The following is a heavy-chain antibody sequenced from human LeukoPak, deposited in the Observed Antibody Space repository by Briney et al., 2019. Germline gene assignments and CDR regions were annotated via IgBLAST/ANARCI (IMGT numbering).Heavy chain of an antibody. J-gene: IGHJ4*02. V-gene: IGHV3-9*01. Sequence: GRSLRLSCAASGFTFDDYAMHWVRQAPGKGLEWVSGISWNSGSIGYADSVKGRFTISRDNAKNSLYLQMNSLRADDTAIYYCARGLWYFDYWGQGTLVTVSS. CDR3: ARGLWYFDY. D-gene: IGHD3-16*01. CDR1: GFTFDDYA. CDR2: ISWNSGSI.